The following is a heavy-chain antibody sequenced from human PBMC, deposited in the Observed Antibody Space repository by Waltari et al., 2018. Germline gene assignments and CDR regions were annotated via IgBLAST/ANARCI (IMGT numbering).Heavy chain of an antibody. J-gene: IGHJ4*02. CDR3: ARGRMVRSSTSCYGY. CDR2: INPSGGST. D-gene: IGHD2-2*01. V-gene: IGHV1-46*01. Sequence: QVQLVQSGAEVKKPGASVKVSCKASGYTFTSYYMLWVRQAPGQGLEWMGIINPSGGSTSYAQNFQGRVTMTRDTSTSTVYMELSSLRSEDTAVYYCARGRMVRSSTSCYGYWGQGTLVTVSS. CDR1: GYTFTSYY.